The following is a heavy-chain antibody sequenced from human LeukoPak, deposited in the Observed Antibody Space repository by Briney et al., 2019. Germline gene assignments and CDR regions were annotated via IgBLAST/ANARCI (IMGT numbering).Heavy chain of an antibody. V-gene: IGHV1-2*02. Sequence: ASVKVSCKASGSTFTDYYMHWVRQAPGQGLEWMGWINPNSGGTNFAQKFQGRVTMTRDTSISTAYMELNRLRSDDTAVYYCARGDDYGDYVHEYWGQGTLVTVSS. D-gene: IGHD4-17*01. CDR2: INPNSGGT. J-gene: IGHJ4*02. CDR1: GSTFTDYY. CDR3: ARGDDYGDYVHEY.